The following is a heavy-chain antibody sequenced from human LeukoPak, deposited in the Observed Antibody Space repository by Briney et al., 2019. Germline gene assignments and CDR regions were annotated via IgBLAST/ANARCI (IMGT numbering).Heavy chain of an antibody. CDR3: ARDGYNEAFDY. Sequence: ASVKVSCNASGYTFTSYGISWVRQAPAQGHELMGWISAYNGNTNYAQKLQGRVTMTTDTSTSTAYMELRSLRSDDTAVYYCARDGYNEAFDYWGQGTLVTVSS. V-gene: IGHV1-18*01. J-gene: IGHJ4*02. CDR2: ISAYNGNT. CDR1: GYTFTSYG. D-gene: IGHD5-24*01.